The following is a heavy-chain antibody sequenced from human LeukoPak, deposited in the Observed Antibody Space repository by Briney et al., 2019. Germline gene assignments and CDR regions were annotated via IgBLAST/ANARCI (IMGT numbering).Heavy chain of an antibody. CDR1: GFTFSSYW. D-gene: IGHD2-15*01. Sequence: GGSLRLSCAASGFTFSSYWMSWVRQAPGKGLEWVANIKQDGSEKYYVDSVKGRFTISRDNAKNSLYLQMNSLRAKDTAVYYCAKDLSGWSPDKQYFQHWGQGTLVTVSS. V-gene: IGHV3-7*01. CDR2: IKQDGSEK. J-gene: IGHJ1*01. CDR3: AKDLSGWSPDKQYFQH.